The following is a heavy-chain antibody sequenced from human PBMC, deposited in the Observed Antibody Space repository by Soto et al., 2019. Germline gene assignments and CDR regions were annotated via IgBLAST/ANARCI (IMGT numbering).Heavy chain of an antibody. Sequence: ASVKVSCKASGYTFTSYGISWVRQAPGQGLEWMGWISAYNGNTNYAQKLQGRVTMTTDTSTSTAYMELRSLRSDDTVVYYCARDLYYDILTGYGTFDYWGPGTLVTVS. J-gene: IGHJ4*02. CDR3: ARDLYYDILTGYGTFDY. CDR2: ISAYNGNT. V-gene: IGHV1-18*01. CDR1: GYTFTSYG. D-gene: IGHD3-9*01.